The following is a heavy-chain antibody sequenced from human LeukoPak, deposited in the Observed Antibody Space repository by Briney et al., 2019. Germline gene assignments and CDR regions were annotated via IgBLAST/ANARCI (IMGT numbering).Heavy chain of an antibody. J-gene: IGHJ6*03. CDR1: GGSFSGYY. CDR2: MNPSGSA. V-gene: IGHV4-34*01. D-gene: IGHD3-22*01. Sequence: SETLSLTCAVYGGSFSGYYWTWIRQTPEKGLEWIGEMNPSGSANYNPSLKSRVTISVDTSKNQFSLVLSSVTAADTAVYYCARGRQDVTMIVVVMTAVSYYLDVWGKGTTVTVS. CDR3: ARGRQDVTMIVVVMTAVSYYLDV.